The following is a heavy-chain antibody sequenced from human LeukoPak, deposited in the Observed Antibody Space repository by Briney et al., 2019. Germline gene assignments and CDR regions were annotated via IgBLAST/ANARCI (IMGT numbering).Heavy chain of an antibody. V-gene: IGHV3-33*01. CDR3: ARGRIAAAGRGITFDY. D-gene: IGHD6-13*01. CDR1: GFTFSSYG. Sequence: PGGSLRLSCAASGFTFSSYGMHWVRQAPGKGLEWVAVIWYDGSNKYYADSVKGRFTISRDNSKNTLYLQMNSLRAKDTAVYYCARGRIAAAGRGITFDYWGQGTLVTVSS. CDR2: IWYDGSNK. J-gene: IGHJ4*02.